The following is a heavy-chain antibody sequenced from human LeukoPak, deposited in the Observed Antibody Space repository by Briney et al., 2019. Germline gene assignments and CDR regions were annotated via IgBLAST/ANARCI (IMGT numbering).Heavy chain of an antibody. V-gene: IGHV3-9*01. CDR3: AKDRCIAARLSFCYFDY. CDR2: INWNGGST. Sequence: PGRSLRLSCAASGFTFDDYGMHWVRQVPGKGLEWVSGINWNGGSTGYADSVKGRFTISRDNSKNTLYLQMNSLRAEDTAVYYCAKDRCIAARLSFCYFDYWGQGTLVTVSS. CDR1: GFTFDDYG. D-gene: IGHD6-6*01. J-gene: IGHJ4*02.